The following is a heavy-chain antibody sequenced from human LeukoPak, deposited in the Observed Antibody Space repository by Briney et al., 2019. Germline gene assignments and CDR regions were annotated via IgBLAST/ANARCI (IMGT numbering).Heavy chain of an antibody. J-gene: IGHJ4*02. CDR1: GGSFSHYY. V-gene: IGHV4-34*01. CDR3: SRGGDESKTGDY. CDR2: IHPSGST. Sequence: KASETLFLTCAIYGGSFSHYYWSWIRQPPGKGLEWVGEIHPSGSTSFNPSLESRVSISKDTSKNQFSLKLTSVTAADTAVYYCSRGGDESKTGDYWGQGTLVTVSS.